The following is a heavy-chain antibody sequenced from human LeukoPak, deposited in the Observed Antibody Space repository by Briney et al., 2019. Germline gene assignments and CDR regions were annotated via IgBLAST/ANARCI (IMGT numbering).Heavy chain of an antibody. J-gene: IGHJ4*02. V-gene: IGHV3-53*04. Sequence: GGSLRLSCVASGFTVSSNYMSWVRQAPGKGLEWVSVIYSAGNTYFADSVKGRFTISRHNSKNTLYLQMNSLRVEDTAVYYCVRGGTPGYSSGRIDYWGQGTLVTVSS. D-gene: IGHD6-19*01. CDR2: IYSAGNT. CDR3: VRGGTPGYSSGRIDY. CDR1: GFTVSSNY.